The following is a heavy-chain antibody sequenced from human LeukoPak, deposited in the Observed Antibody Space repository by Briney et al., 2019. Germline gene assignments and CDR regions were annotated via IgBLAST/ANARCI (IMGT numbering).Heavy chain of an antibody. CDR3: ARALRITFGGGRGAFDI. V-gene: IGHV5-10-1*01. J-gene: IGHJ3*02. CDR2: IDPSDSYT. D-gene: IGHD3-16*01. CDR1: GYSFTNYW. Sequence: GESLKISCKGSGYSFTNYWISWVRQLPGKGLEWMGRIDPSDSYTNYSPSFQGHLTISADKSISTAYLQWSSLKASDTAMYYCARALRITFGGGRGAFDIWGQGTMVTVSS.